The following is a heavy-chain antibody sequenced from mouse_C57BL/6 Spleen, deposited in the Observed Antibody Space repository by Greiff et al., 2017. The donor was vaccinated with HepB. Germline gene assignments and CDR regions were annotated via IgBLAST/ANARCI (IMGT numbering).Heavy chain of an antibody. J-gene: IGHJ1*03. CDR1: GYSITSGYD. D-gene: IGHD2-4*01. CDR3: ARGDYDYDDWYFDV. V-gene: IGHV3-1*01. CDR2: ISYSGST. Sequence: EVQLQESGPGMVKPSQSLSLTCTVTGYSITSGYDWHWIRHFPGNKLEWMGYISYSGSTNYNPSLKSRISITHDTSKNHFFLKLNSVTTEDTATYYCARGDYDYDDWYFDVWGTGTTVTVSS.